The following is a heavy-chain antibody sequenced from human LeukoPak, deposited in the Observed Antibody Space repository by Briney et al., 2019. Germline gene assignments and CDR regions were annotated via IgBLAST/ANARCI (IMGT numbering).Heavy chain of an antibody. CDR3: ARGSGYYQTPEFDP. J-gene: IGHJ5*02. CDR1: GFTVSDYY. D-gene: IGHD3-22*01. Sequence: PGGSLRLSCAASGFTVSDYYISWLRQAPGKGLEWVSYISSSGSTIYYADSVKGRFTISRDNAKNSLYLQMNSLRAEDTAVYYCARGSGYYQTPEFDPWGQGTLVTVSS. CDR2: ISSSGSTI. V-gene: IGHV3-11*01.